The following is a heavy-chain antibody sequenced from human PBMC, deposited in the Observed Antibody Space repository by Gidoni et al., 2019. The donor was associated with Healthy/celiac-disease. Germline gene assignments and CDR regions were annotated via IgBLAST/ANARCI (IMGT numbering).Heavy chain of an antibody. CDR1: GGTFSSYA. J-gene: IGHJ6*03. CDR3: ARDITGVDYYYMDV. Sequence: QVQLVQSGAEVKKPGSSVKVSCKASGGTFSSYAISWVRQAPGQGLEWMGRIIPILGTANDAQKFQGRVTITADKSTSTAYMELSSLRSEDTAVYYCARDITGVDYYYMDVWGKGTTVTVSS. D-gene: IGHD1-20*01. CDR2: IIPILGTA. V-gene: IGHV1-69*04.